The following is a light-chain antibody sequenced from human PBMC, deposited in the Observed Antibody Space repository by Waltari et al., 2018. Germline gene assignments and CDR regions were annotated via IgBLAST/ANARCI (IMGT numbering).Light chain of an antibody. CDR2: GAS. V-gene: IGKV3-15*01. J-gene: IGKJ1*01. CDR1: QSVSGN. CDR3: QQYNNWPPWT. Sequence: EIVMTQSPATLSVSPGERATLSCRASQSVSGNLAWYQQKPGQAPRLFIYGASTRATGIPARFSGSGSGTEFTLTISSMQSEDFAVYYCQQYNNWPPWTFGQGTKVKIK.